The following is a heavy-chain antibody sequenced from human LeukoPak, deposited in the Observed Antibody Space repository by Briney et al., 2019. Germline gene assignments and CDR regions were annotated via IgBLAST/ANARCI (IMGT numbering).Heavy chain of an antibody. J-gene: IGHJ4*02. Sequence: SETLSLTCTVSGGYISSSGNYWGWIGQPPGKGLEWIGSIYYSGSTYDNPSLKSRVTISVDTSKNQFSLKLSSVTAADTAVYYCATLAGYSYGLSFFGYWGQGTLVTVSS. CDR2: IYYSGST. V-gene: IGHV4-39*01. CDR1: GGYISSSGNY. D-gene: IGHD5-18*01. CDR3: ATLAGYSYGLSFFGY.